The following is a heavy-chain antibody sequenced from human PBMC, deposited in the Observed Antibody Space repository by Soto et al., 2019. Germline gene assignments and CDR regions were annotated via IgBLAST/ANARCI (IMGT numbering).Heavy chain of an antibody. Sequence: SETLSLTCTVSGGSISSSSYYWGWIRQPPGKGLEWIGSIYYSGSTYYNPSLKSRVTISVDTSKNQFSLKLSSVTAADTAVYYCARHVRQLSSAARRAYYYAMDVWGQGTTVTVSS. D-gene: IGHD6-6*01. CDR2: IYYSGST. CDR1: GGSISSSSYY. CDR3: ARHVRQLSSAARRAYYYAMDV. J-gene: IGHJ6*02. V-gene: IGHV4-39*01.